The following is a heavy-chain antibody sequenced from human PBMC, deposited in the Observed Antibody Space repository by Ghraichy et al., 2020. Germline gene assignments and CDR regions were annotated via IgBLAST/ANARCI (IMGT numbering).Heavy chain of an antibody. Sequence: SETLSLTCNVSGGSISSYYWSWIRQPPGKGLEWIGYIYNSGSTNYNPSFKSRVTISIETSKNLFSLKLNSVTAADTAVYYCARVSPGGNFDYWGQGTLVTVSS. CDR1: GGSISSYY. V-gene: IGHV4-59*01. CDR3: ARVSPGGNFDY. J-gene: IGHJ4*02. CDR2: IYNSGST. D-gene: IGHD1-14*01.